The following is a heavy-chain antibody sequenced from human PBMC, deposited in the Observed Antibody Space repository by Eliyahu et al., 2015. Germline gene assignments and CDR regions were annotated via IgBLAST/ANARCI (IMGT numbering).Heavy chain of an antibody. J-gene: IGHJ4*02. Sequence: QLQLQESGSGLVKPSQTLSLPCAVPGGXISSXGYSXGWIRQPPGKGXEWIGYIYHSGSTYYNPSLKSRVTIXVDRSKNQFSLKLSSVTAADTAVYYCARSIAARLFDYWGQGTLVTVSS. D-gene: IGHD6-6*01. CDR3: ARSIAARLFDY. CDR2: IYHSGST. CDR1: GGXISSXGYS. V-gene: IGHV4-30-2*01.